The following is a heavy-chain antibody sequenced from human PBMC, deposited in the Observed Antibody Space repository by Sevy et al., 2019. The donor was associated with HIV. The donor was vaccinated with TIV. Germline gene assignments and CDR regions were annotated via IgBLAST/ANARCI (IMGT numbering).Heavy chain of an antibody. CDR1: GFTFSGSA. D-gene: IGHD6-13*01. Sequence: GESLKISCAASGFTFSGSAMHWVRQASGKGLEWVGRIRSKANSYATAYAASVKGRFTISRDDSKNTAYLQMNSLKTEDTAVYYCTRHGGSSSFWNWFDPWGQGTLVTVSS. CDR3: TRHGGSSSFWNWFDP. CDR2: IRSKANSYAT. J-gene: IGHJ5*02. V-gene: IGHV3-73*01.